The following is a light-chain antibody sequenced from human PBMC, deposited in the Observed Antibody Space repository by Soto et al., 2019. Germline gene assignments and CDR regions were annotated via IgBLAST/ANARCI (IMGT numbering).Light chain of an antibody. CDR3: QQYNRLYT. Sequence: DIQMTQSPSTLSASVGDRVTITCRASQSISSWLAWYQQKPGKAPKLLIYKASSLESGVPSRFSGSGSGTEFTLNISSLQPDDFATYYCQQYNRLYTIGQGNTLKIK. V-gene: IGKV1-5*03. J-gene: IGKJ2*01. CDR1: QSISSW. CDR2: KAS.